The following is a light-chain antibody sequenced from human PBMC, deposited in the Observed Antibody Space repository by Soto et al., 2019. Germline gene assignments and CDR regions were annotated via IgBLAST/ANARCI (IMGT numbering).Light chain of an antibody. Sequence: DIQLTQSPSSASAFVRDRVTITCRARQGISSGLAWYQKKPGIAPQLLIYDASCLPSGVPSWFGGSGSGKEFTLIISRQQHEDFAVYCCQQYKAWCTFGGGTKVDIK. V-gene: IGKV1-12*01. CDR2: DAS. CDR1: QGISSG. J-gene: IGKJ4*02. CDR3: QQYKAWCT.